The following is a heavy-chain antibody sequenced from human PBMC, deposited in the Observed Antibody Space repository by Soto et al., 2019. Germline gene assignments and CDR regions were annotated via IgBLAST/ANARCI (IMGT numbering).Heavy chain of an antibody. CDR1: GGSISSGGYY. CDR3: ARADYDILTGVNWYFDL. D-gene: IGHD3-9*01. Sequence: QVQLQESGPGLVKPSQTLSLTCTVSGGSISSGGYYWSWIRQHPGKGLEWIGYIYYSGSTYYNPSLKSRVTISVDTSKNQFSLKLSSVTAADTAVYYCARADYDILTGVNWYFDLWGRGTLVTVSS. J-gene: IGHJ2*01. CDR2: IYYSGST. V-gene: IGHV4-31*03.